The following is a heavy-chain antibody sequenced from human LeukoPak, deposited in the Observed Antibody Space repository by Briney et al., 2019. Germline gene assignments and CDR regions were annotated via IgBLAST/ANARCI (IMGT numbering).Heavy chain of an antibody. V-gene: IGHV3-20*04. CDR3: ASLWFAELYHDAFDI. D-gene: IGHD3-10*01. Sequence: GGSLRLSCAASGFTFDDYGMSWVRQAPGKGLEWVSGINCNGGSTAYADSVKGRFTISRDTAKNSLYLQMNSLRADDTALYYCASLWFAELYHDAFDIWGQGTMVTVSS. J-gene: IGHJ3*02. CDR2: INCNGGST. CDR1: GFTFDDYG.